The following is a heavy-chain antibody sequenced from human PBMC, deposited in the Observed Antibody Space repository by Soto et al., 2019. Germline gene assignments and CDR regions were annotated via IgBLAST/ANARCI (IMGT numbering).Heavy chain of an antibody. V-gene: IGHV3-33*01. CDR1: GFTFSSYG. D-gene: IGHD2-8*01. Sequence: GGSLRLSCAASGFTFSSYGMHWVRQAPGKGLEWVAVIWYDGSNKYYADSVKGRFTISRDNSKNTLYLQMNSLRAEDTAVYYCARGADIVLMVYAIDYYYGMDVWGQGTTVTVSS. CDR2: IWYDGSNK. J-gene: IGHJ6*02. CDR3: ARGADIVLMVYAIDYYYGMDV.